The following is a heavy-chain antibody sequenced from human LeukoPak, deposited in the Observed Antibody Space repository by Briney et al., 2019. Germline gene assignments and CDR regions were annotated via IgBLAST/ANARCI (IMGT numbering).Heavy chain of an antibody. Sequence: PSETLSLTCTVSGGAISSHFWSWVRQPPGKGLEWIGFIYHMGATNSKPSLKSRVTLSIDTSKSQFSLKVRSVTAADTAMYYCARDVTLYGAYEGAYFYGIDVWGQGITDIV. CDR1: GGAISSHF. V-gene: IGHV4-59*11. D-gene: IGHD4-17*01. CDR2: IYHMGAT. J-gene: IGHJ6*02. CDR3: ARDVTLYGAYEGAYFYGIDV.